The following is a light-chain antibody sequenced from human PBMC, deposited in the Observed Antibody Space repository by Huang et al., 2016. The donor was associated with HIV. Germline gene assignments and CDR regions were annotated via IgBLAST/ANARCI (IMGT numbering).Light chain of an antibody. CDR1: QSISDN. CDR2: GAS. Sequence: EIVMTQSPATLSVSPGERATLSCRASQSISDNLAWYQQKAGQAPRLLMFGASTRAAGIPPRLSGSGSGTEFTLTINSLQSEDFAIYYCQQYDNWPPPTFGPGTKVDIK. V-gene: IGKV3-15*01. J-gene: IGKJ3*01. CDR3: QQYDNWPPPT.